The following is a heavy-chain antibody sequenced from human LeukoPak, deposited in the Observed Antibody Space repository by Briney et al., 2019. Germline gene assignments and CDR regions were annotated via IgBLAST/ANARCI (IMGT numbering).Heavy chain of an antibody. CDR2: IYHSGST. CDR1: GGSISSGGYY. V-gene: IGHV4-30-2*01. J-gene: IGHJ1*01. D-gene: IGHD6-19*01. Sequence: SQTLSLTCTVSGGSISSGGYYWSWIRQPPGKGLEWIGYIYHSGSTYYNPSLKSRVTISVDRSKNQFSLKLSSVTAADTAVYYCARVGSGWYGKYFQHWGQGTLVTVSS. CDR3: ARVGSGWYGKYFQH.